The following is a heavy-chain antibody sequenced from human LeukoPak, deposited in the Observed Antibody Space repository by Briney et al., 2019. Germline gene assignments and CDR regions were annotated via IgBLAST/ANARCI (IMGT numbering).Heavy chain of an antibody. CDR3: AKNEASGYGQGVGYYFYMDV. D-gene: IGHD5-12*01. V-gene: IGHV1-8*01. CDR1: GYTFTSYD. Sequence: ASVKVSCKASGYTFTSYDINWVRQATGQGLEWMGWMNPNSGNTGYAQKFQGRVTMTRNTSISTAYMELSSLRAEDTAVYYCAKNEASGYGQGVGYYFYMDVWGKGTTVTVSS. CDR2: MNPNSGNT. J-gene: IGHJ6*03.